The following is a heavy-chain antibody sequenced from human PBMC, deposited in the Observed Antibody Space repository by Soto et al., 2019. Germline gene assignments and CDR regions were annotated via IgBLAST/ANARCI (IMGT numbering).Heavy chain of an antibody. V-gene: IGHV3-48*04. CDR3: ERVLGKGTLDY. CDR1: GFTFSNYW. J-gene: IGHJ4*02. Sequence: GVSLRLSCAASGFTFSNYWMSWVRQAPGEGLEWVSYISSSGSTIYYADSVKGRFTISRDNAKNSLYLQMNSLRAEDTAVYYCERVLGKGTLDYWGQGTLVTVSS. CDR2: ISSSGSTI. D-gene: IGHD3-16*01.